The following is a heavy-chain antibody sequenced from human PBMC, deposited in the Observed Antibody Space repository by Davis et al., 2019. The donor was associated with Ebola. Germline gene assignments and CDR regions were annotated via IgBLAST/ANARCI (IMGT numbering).Heavy chain of an antibody. V-gene: IGHV4-34*01. D-gene: IGHD1-26*01. CDR1: GGSFSDYY. CDR2: ITHSEST. Sequence: MPSETLSLTCAVYGGSFSDYYWSWIRQPPGKELEWIGEITHSESTNYNPSLKSRVTISVDTSKNQFSLKLSSVTAADTAVYYCARGPLVGATKSYYYYGMDVWGQGTTVTVSS. J-gene: IGHJ6*02. CDR3: ARGPLVGATKSYYYYGMDV.